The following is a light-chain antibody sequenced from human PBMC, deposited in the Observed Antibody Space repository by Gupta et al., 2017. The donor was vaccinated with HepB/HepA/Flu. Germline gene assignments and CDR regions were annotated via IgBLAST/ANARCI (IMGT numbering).Light chain of an antibody. CDR2: DAS. J-gene: IGKJ1*01. Sequence: DIQMTPSPSSLSASVGDRVTIPCQASQDISTYLNWYQQKPGKAPKLLIYDASNLERGVPSRFSGSGSGTDFTFTISSLQPEDIATYYCQQYDNLPLTFGQGTKVEIK. V-gene: IGKV1-33*01. CDR3: QQYDNLPLT. CDR1: QDISTY.